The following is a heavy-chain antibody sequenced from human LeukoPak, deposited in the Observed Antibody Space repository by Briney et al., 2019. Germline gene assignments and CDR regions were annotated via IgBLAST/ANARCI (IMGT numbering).Heavy chain of an antibody. V-gene: IGHV1-69*06. CDR3: ARARGFGELSFDY. CDR2: IIPIFGTA. D-gene: IGHD3-10*01. CDR1: GGTFSSYA. J-gene: IGHJ4*02. Sequence: GASVKVSCKASGGTFSSYAISWVRQAPGQGLEWMGGIIPIFGTANYAQKFQGRVTITADKSTSTAYMELSSLRSEDTAVYYCARARGFGELSFDYWGQGTLVTVSS.